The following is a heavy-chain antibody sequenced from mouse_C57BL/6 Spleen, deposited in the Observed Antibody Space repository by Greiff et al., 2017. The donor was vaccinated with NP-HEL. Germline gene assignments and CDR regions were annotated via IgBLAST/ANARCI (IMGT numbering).Heavy chain of an antibody. Sequence: QVQLQQPGTELVKPGASVKLSCKASGYTFTSYWMHWVKQRPGQGLEWIGNINPSNGGTNYNEKFKSKATLTVDKSSSTAYMQLSSLTSEDSAVYYCARDVGSSGYPHYFDDWGQGTTLTVSS. CDR3: ARDVGSSGYPHYFDD. J-gene: IGHJ2*01. V-gene: IGHV1-53*01. D-gene: IGHD3-2*02. CDR2: INPSNGGT. CDR1: GYTFTSYW.